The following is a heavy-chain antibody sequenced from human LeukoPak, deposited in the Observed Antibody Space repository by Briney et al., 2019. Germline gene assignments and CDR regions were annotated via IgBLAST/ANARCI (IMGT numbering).Heavy chain of an antibody. J-gene: IGHJ4*02. V-gene: IGHV1-2*02. Sequence: ASVKVSCKASGYTFTGYYMHWVRQAPGQGLEWMGWINPNSGGTNYAQKFQGRVTMTRDTSISTAYMELSRLRSDDTAVYYCARSARSGYEIDVYWGQGTLVTVSS. CDR2: INPNSGGT. CDR1: GYTFTGYY. CDR3: ARSARSGYEIDVY. D-gene: IGHD5-12*01.